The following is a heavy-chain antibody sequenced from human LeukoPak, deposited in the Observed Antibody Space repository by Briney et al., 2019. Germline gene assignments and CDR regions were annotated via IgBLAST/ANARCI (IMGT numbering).Heavy chain of an antibody. V-gene: IGHV1-2*02. D-gene: IGHD3-22*01. J-gene: IGHJ4*02. CDR1: GYTFTDYY. CDR3: ARDYVDNFDSYGYIALDQ. Sequence: GASVKVSCKASGYTFTDYYIHWVGQAPGHGLEWMGWINPNSGSTNYAQNLQGRVSMTRDTSISTAHMELSRLRSDDTAVYYCARDYVDNFDSYGYIALDQWGQGTLVIVSS. CDR2: INPNSGST.